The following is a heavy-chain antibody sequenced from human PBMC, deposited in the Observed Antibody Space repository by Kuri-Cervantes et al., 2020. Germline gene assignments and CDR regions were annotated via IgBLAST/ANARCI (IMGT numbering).Heavy chain of an antibody. CDR2: IIPIFGTA. CDR3: ASGPTILAIDY. V-gene: IGHV1-69*06. Sequence: SVKVSCKASGGTFSSYAISWVRQAPGQGLEWMGGIIPIFGTANYAQKFQGRVTITADKSTSTAYMELSSLRSEDTAAYYCASGPTILAIDYWGQGTLVTVSS. J-gene: IGHJ4*02. D-gene: IGHD5-24*01. CDR1: GGTFSSYA.